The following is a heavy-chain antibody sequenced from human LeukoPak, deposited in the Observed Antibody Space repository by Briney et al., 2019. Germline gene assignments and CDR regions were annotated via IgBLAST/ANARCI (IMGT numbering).Heavy chain of an antibody. Sequence: PGGSLRLSCAASGFTFSSSAMSWVRQAPGKGLQWVSVISSNGGSTFYAGSVKGRFTISRDNSKNMVYLEMSSLRAEDTALHYCARLFDYWGQGTLVTVSP. CDR3: ARLFDY. CDR1: GFTFSSSA. V-gene: IGHV3-23*01. D-gene: IGHD2-15*01. J-gene: IGHJ4*02. CDR2: ISSNGGST.